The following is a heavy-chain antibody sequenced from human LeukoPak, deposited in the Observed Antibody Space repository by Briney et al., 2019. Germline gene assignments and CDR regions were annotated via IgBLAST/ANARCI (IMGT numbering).Heavy chain of an antibody. J-gene: IGHJ6*03. CDR2: ISSSSSYI. D-gene: IGHD1-26*01. Sequence: NPGGSLRLSCAASGFTFSSYSMNWVRQAPGKGLEWVSSISSSSSYIYYADSVKGRFTISRDNAKNSLYLQMNSLRAEDTAVYYCAIRRIREPYYYYMDVWGKGTTVTVSS. CDR3: AIRRIREPYYYYMDV. CDR1: GFTFSSYS. V-gene: IGHV3-21*01.